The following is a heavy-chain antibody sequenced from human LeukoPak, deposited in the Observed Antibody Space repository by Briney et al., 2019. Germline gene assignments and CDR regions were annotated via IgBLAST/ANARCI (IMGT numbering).Heavy chain of an antibody. CDR3: ASGLDVPDAFDI. Sequence: SVKVSCKASGGTFSSYAISWVRQAPGQGPEWMGRIIPILGIANYAQKFQGRVTITADKSTSTAYMELSSLRSEDTAVYYCASGLDVPDAFDIWGQGTMVTVSS. V-gene: IGHV1-69*04. J-gene: IGHJ3*02. D-gene: IGHD3/OR15-3a*01. CDR2: IIPILGIA. CDR1: GGTFSSYA.